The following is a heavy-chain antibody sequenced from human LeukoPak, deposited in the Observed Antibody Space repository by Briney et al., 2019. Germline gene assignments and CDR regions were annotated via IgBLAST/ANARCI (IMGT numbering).Heavy chain of an antibody. D-gene: IGHD2-21*02. CDR3: AKGHTAGALYYFDY. CDR1: GFTFSRYA. Sequence: GGSLRLSCAASGFTFSRYAMSWVRQAPGKGLEWVSTINDNGGGSYSADSVRGRFTISRDNSKNTLSLQMNSLSAEDTAVYYCAKGHTAGALYYFDYWGQGTLVTVSS. J-gene: IGHJ4*02. V-gene: IGHV3-23*01. CDR2: INDNGGGS.